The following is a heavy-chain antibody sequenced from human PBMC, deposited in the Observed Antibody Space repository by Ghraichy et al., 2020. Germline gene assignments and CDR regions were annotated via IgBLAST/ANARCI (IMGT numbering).Heavy chain of an antibody. D-gene: IGHD7-27*01. CDR1: GFSFGASG. CDR2: ISSKPNNYAT. Sequence: GGSLRLSCAASGFSFGASGMHWVRQASGKGLEWVGRISSKPNNYATAYAASVKGRFTISRDDSETTTYLQMNSLKTEDTAVYYCTPALNWGSWCHLDLRGQGTLATVSS. CDR3: TPALNWGSWCHLDL. J-gene: IGHJ5*02. V-gene: IGHV3-73*01.